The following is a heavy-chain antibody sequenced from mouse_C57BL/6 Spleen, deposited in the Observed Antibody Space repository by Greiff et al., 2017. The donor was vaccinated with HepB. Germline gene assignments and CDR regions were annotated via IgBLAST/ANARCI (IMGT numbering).Heavy chain of an antibody. D-gene: IGHD1-1*01. Sequence: QVQLQQPGAELVKPGASVKLSCKASGYTFTSYWMHWVKQRPGQGLEWIGMIHPNSGSTNYNEKFKSKATLTVDKSSSTAYMQLSSLTSEDSAVYYCALSGTYYGSSDWYFDVWGTGTTVTVSS. V-gene: IGHV1-64*01. CDR3: ALSGTYYGSSDWYFDV. J-gene: IGHJ1*03. CDR1: GYTFTSYW. CDR2: IHPNSGST.